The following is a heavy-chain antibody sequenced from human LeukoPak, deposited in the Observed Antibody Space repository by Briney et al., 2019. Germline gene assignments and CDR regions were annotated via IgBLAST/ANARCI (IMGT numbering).Heavy chain of an antibody. CDR2: ISWNSGSI. V-gene: IGHV3-9*03. CDR3: AKDMGSSGWYYFDY. Sequence: PGRSLRLSCAASGFTFDDYAMHWVRQAPGKGLEWVSGISWNSGSIGYADSVKGRFTISRDNAKNSLYLQMNSLRAEDMALYYCAKDMGSSGWYYFDYWAREPWSPSPQ. D-gene: IGHD6-19*01. J-gene: IGHJ4*02. CDR1: GFTFDDYA.